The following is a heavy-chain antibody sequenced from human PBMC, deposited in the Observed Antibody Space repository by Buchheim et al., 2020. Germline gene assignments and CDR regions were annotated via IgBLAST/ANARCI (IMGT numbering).Heavy chain of an antibody. V-gene: IGHV3-30-3*01. J-gene: IGHJ4*02. CDR2: ISYDGSNK. Sequence: QVQLVESGGGVVQPGRSLRLSCAASGFTFSSYAMHWVRQAPGKGLEWVAVISYDGSNKYYADSVKGRFTISRDNSKNTLYLQMNSLRAEDTAVYYCARGGYYGSGAGPFDYWGQGTL. CDR1: GFTFSSYA. CDR3: ARGGYYGSGAGPFDY. D-gene: IGHD3-10*01.